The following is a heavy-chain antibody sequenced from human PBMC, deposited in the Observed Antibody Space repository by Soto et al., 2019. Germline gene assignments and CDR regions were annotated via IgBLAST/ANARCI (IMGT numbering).Heavy chain of an antibody. J-gene: IGHJ4*02. V-gene: IGHV3-30-3*01. CDR2: ISYDGSNK. CDR3: ARDKNYGGYFDH. D-gene: IGHD1-7*01. CDR1: GFTFSSYA. Sequence: QVQLVESGGGVVQPGRSLRLSCAASGFTFSSYAMHWVRQAPGKGLEWVAVISYDGSNKYYADSVKGRFTISRDNSKNRLYLKMNGGGAEDRAVYYWARDKNYGGYFDHGGQGPLVPVSS.